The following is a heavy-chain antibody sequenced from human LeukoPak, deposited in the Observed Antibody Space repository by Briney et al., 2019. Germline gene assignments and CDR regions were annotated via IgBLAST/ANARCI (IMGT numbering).Heavy chain of an antibody. J-gene: IGHJ4*02. CDR1: GFTFRNYA. Sequence: PGASLRLSCAASGFTFRNYAMSWVRQAPGKGLEWVSAIFGNGVSTYYADSVQGRFTISRDNSKNTLYLQMNSLRAEDTALYYCTKWGDYDGSTGYYDSDYWGQGTLVTVSS. CDR3: TKWGDYDGSTGYYDSDY. V-gene: IGHV3-23*01. CDR2: IFGNGVST. D-gene: IGHD3-9*01.